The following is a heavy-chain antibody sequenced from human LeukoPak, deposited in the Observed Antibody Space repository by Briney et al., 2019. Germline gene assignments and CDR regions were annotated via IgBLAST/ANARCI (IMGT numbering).Heavy chain of an antibody. D-gene: IGHD2-2*01. V-gene: IGHV3-74*01. CDR2: INSDGSST. CDR1: GFTFSSYS. Sequence: PTGGSLRLSCEASGFTFSSYSLNWVRQAPGKGLVWVSRINSDGSSTSYADSVKGRFTISRDNAKNTLYLQMNSLRAEDTAVYYCAIDIVVVPAATEYFQQWGQGTLVTVSS. J-gene: IGHJ1*01. CDR3: AIDIVVVPAATEYFQQ.